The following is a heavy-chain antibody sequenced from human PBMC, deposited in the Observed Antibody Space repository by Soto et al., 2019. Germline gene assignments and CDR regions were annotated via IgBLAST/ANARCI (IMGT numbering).Heavy chain of an antibody. V-gene: IGHV4-34*01. Sequence: XGTLSLTCAVYGGTFSGYFWSWVRQPPGKGLEWIGEIEHDGNNNINPSLKSRVTMSVDTSKNQISLTLTSVTAADTAVYYCARDFRYFPYWGQGTLVTVSS. J-gene: IGHJ4*02. CDR3: ARDFRYFPY. CDR2: IEHDGNN. D-gene: IGHD3-10*01. CDR1: GGTFSGYF.